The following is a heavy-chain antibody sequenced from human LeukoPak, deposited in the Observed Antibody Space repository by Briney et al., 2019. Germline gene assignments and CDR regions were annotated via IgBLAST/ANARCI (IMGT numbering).Heavy chain of an antibody. V-gene: IGHV3-30*18. CDR3: AKNRVISSTSLNWFDP. Sequence: GGSLRLSGAASGFTFSSYGMHWVRQAPGKGLEWVAVISYDGSNKYYADSVKGRFTISRDNSKNTLYLQINSLRAEDTAVYYCAKNRVISSTSLNWFDPWGQGTLVTVSS. CDR2: ISYDGSNK. J-gene: IGHJ5*02. D-gene: IGHD2-2*01. CDR1: GFTFSSYG.